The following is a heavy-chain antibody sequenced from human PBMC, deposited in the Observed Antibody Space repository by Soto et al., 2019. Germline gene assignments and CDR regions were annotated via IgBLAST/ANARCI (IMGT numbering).Heavy chain of an antibody. J-gene: IGHJ6*02. CDR3: SRERIVVVPSAKNADRYYYYYGIDF. CDR1: GGTFSSYA. Sequence: GDSEKVSCKASGGTFSSYAISWVRQAPGQGLEWMGGIIPIFGKANFAQKFQGRVTSTADESTSTAYMEPSSLRSEDTAEYYCSRERIVVVPSAKNADRYYYYYGIDFWGQGTTVTVSS. CDR2: IIPIFGKA. D-gene: IGHD2-2*01. V-gene: IGHV1-69*13.